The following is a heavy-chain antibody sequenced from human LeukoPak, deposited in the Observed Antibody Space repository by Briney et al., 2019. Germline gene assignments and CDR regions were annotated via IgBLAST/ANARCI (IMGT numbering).Heavy chain of an antibody. Sequence: TSETLSLTCTVSGYSISSGYYWGWIRQPPGKGLEWIGSIYHSGSTYYNPSLKSRVTISVDTSKNQFSLKLSSVTAADTAVYYCARRGSGWYYFDYWGQGTLVTVSS. V-gene: IGHV4-38-2*02. CDR2: IYHSGST. D-gene: IGHD6-19*01. CDR1: GYSISSGYY. CDR3: ARRGSGWYYFDY. J-gene: IGHJ4*02.